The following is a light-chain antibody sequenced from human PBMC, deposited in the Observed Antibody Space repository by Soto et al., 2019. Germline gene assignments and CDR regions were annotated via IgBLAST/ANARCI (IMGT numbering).Light chain of an antibody. Sequence: EIVMTQSPGTLSLSPGERATLSCRASQSVSSSYLAWYQQKLGQAPRLLIYGASTRATGIPARFSGSGSGTDFTLTISSLQSEDFEVDYCQQYNNWPRTFGQGTKVDIK. CDR3: QQYNNWPRT. J-gene: IGKJ1*01. CDR2: GAS. V-gene: IGKV3D-15*01. CDR1: QSVSSSY.